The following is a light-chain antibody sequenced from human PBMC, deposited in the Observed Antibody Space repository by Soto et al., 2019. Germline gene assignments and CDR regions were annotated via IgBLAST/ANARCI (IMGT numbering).Light chain of an antibody. J-gene: IGKJ1*01. V-gene: IGKV2-30*01. CDR2: KVS. CDR3: MQATHWRWT. CDR1: QSIVSSDGTTH. Sequence: DVLMTQSPLSLPVTRGQPASISCRSSQSIVSSDGTTHLIWLQQRPGQSPRRLIYKVSNRDSEVADRFSDSVSDTDFTLEISRGEAEDVVVYYCMQATHWRWTFGQGTKVEI.